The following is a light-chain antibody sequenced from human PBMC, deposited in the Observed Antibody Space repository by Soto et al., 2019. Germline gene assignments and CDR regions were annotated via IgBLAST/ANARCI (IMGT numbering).Light chain of an antibody. J-gene: IGLJ1*01. Sequence: QSVLTQPASVSGSPGQSITISCTGTSSDVGGYNYVSWYQQHPGKAPKLMIYDVSNRPSGVSNRFSGSKSGNTASLTIFGLQAEDEADYYSSSYTSSSTQAFGTGTKVPVL. CDR1: SSDVGGYNY. V-gene: IGLV2-14*01. CDR2: DVS. CDR3: SSYTSSSTQA.